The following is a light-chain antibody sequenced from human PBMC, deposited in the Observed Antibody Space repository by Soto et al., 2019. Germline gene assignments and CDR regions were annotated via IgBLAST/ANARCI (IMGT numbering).Light chain of an antibody. CDR1: RNINRK. CDR3: QQYYDYPPLI. V-gene: IGKV3-15*01. CDR2: GAS. J-gene: IGKJ4*01. Sequence: EIVMTQSPATLSVSPGERATLSCRASRNINRKLAWYQQKPGQAPRLLISGASTRATGIPARFSGSGSGTEFTLNISSLQYEDFAVYYCQQYYDYPPLIFGGGTKVEIK.